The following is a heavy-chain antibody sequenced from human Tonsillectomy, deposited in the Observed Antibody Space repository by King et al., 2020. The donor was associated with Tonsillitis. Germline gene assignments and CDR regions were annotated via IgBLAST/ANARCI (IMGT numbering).Heavy chain of an antibody. V-gene: IGHV1-2*02. D-gene: IGHD2-21*02. Sequence: QLVQSGAAVRKPGASVTVSCKASGNTFSDSYVHWVRQAPGQGLEWMGWINPDSGATNYAQIFQGRVTMTRDTSITTAYMEFRSLTSDDTGVYYCVRVGDPLGYCGPDFYPDYWGQGTLVTVSS. CDR3: VRVGDPLGYCGPDFYPDY. CDR1: GNTFSDSY. CDR2: INPDSGAT. J-gene: IGHJ4*02.